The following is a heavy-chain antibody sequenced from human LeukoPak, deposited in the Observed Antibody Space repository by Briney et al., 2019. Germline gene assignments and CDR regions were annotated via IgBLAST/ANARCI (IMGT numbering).Heavy chain of an antibody. CDR1: GFTVSSNY. V-gene: IGHV3-66*01. CDR3: ATYSSLNRREFQY. CDR2: IYSCGST. D-gene: IGHD3-22*01. Sequence: GGSLRLSCAASGFTVSSNYMSWVRQAPWKGLEWVSVIYSCGSTYYADSVKGRFTISRDNAKNSLYLQMNSLRAEDTAVYYCATYSSLNRREFQYWGQGTLLTVSS. J-gene: IGHJ1*01.